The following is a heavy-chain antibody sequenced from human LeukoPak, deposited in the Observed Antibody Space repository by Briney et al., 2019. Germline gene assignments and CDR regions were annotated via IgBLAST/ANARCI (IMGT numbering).Heavy chain of an antibody. CDR2: ILYDGNNK. Sequence: PGGSLRLSCAASGFTFSSFAMHWVRQAPGKGLEWVALILYDGNNKYYADSVKGRFTISRDNSKNTLYLQLNSLRAEDTAVCFCAKSEYDSSGSYSYYYYGMDVWGQGTTVTVSS. CDR1: GFTFSSFA. V-gene: IGHV3-30*18. J-gene: IGHJ6*02. D-gene: IGHD3-22*01. CDR3: AKSEYDSSGSYSYYYYGMDV.